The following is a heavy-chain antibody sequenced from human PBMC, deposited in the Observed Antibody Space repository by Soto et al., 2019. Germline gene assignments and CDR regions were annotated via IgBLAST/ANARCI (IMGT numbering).Heavy chain of an antibody. CDR2: ISYDGSNK. CDR1: GFTFSSYA. CDR3: ARSSSGYYGNLGYDY. Sequence: QVQLVESGGGVVQPGRSLRLSCAASGFTFSSYAMHWVRQAPGKGLEWVAVISYDGSNKYYADSVKGRFTISRDNSKNTLYLQMNSLRAEDTAVYDCARSSSGYYGNLGYDYWGQGTLVTVSS. V-gene: IGHV3-30-3*01. J-gene: IGHJ4*02. D-gene: IGHD3-22*01.